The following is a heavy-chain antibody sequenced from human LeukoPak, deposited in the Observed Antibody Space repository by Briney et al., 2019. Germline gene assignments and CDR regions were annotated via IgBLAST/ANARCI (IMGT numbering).Heavy chain of an antibody. CDR3: ARKDSSSWRGWFDP. CDR2: IYYSGST. D-gene: IGHD6-13*01. Sequence: PSETLSLTCTVSGGSISSYYWSWIRQPPGKGLEWIGYIYYSGSTNYNPSLKSRVTISVDTSKNQFSLKLSSVTAADTAVYYCARKDSSSWRGWFDPWGQGTLVTASS. J-gene: IGHJ5*02. V-gene: IGHV4-59*01. CDR1: GGSISSYY.